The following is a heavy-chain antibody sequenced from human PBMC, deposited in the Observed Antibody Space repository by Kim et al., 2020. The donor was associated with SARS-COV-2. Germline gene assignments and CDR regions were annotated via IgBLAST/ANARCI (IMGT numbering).Heavy chain of an antibody. CDR1: GYTFTGYY. CDR2: INPNSGGT. Sequence: ASVKVSCKASGYTFTGYYMHWVRQAPGQGLEWMGWINPNSGGTNYAQKFQGRVTMTRDTSISTAYMELSRLRSDDTAVYYCARDEPYCSSTSCNDAFDIWGQGTMVTVSS. J-gene: IGHJ3*02. V-gene: IGHV1-2*02. D-gene: IGHD2-2*01. CDR3: ARDEPYCSSTSCNDAFDI.